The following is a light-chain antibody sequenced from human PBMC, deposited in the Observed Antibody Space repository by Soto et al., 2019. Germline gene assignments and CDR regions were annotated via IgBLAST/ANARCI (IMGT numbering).Light chain of an antibody. J-gene: IGKJ1*01. CDR3: QQYHTFWT. CDR2: DAS. Sequence: DIQMTQSPSTLSASGGDRVTIAFRASQSITEWLAWYQQKPGKAPKLLIFDASTLESGVPSRFSGSGYGTEFTLTINSLQPEDFGTYYCQQYHTFWTFGQGTKVDIK. CDR1: QSITEW. V-gene: IGKV1-5*01.